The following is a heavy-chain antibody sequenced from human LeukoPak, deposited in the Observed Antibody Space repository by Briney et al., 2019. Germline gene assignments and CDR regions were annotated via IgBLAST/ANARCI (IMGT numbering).Heavy chain of an antibody. CDR3: AGGFGSYSPDY. Sequence: GGSLRLSCAASGFTFSTYSMHWVRQAPGKGLESVSAISSNGDITYYANSVKGRFTISRDNARSALYLQMNSLRAEDTAVYYCAGGFGSYSPDYWGQGTLVTVSS. V-gene: IGHV3-64*01. CDR2: ISSNGDIT. J-gene: IGHJ4*02. D-gene: IGHD3-10*01. CDR1: GFTFSTYS.